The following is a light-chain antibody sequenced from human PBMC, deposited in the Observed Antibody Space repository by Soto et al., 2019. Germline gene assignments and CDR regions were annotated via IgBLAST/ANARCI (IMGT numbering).Light chain of an antibody. V-gene: IGLV2-11*01. CDR1: SSDVGGYNY. CDR3: CSYAGSYTLV. CDR2: DVS. J-gene: IGLJ2*01. Sequence: QSALTQPRSXXXXPGQSVTISCTGTSSDVGGYNYVSWYQQHPGKAPKLMIYDVSKRPSGVPDRFSGSKSGNTASLTISGLQAEDEADYYCCSYAGSYTLVFGGGTKVTVL.